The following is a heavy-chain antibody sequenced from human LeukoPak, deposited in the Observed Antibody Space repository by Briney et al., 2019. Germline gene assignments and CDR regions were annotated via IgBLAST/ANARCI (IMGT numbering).Heavy chain of an antibody. J-gene: IGHJ5*02. CDR1: GFTFSSYS. CDR2: ISSSSSYI. Sequence: GGSLRLSCAASGFTFSSYSMNWVRQAPGKGLEWVSSISSSSSYIYYADSVKGRFTISRDNAKNSLYLQMNSLRAEDTAVYYCARDLSAAGTVCWCDPWGQGTLVTVSS. D-gene: IGHD6-13*01. CDR3: ARDLSAAGTVCWCDP. V-gene: IGHV3-21*01.